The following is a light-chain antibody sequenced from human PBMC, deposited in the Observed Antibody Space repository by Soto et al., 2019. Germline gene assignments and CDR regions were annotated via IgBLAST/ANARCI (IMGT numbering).Light chain of an antibody. Sequence: EIVLTQSPATVSLSPGERATLSCRASQSVSSSYLAWYQHKRGQAPRLLIYGASTVATGIPDRFSGSGSGTDFTLTIRRLEPEDFAVYYCQRYGTSFTFGGGTKVDIK. CDR2: GAS. V-gene: IGKV3-20*01. J-gene: IGKJ4*01. CDR1: QSVSSSY. CDR3: QRYGTSFT.